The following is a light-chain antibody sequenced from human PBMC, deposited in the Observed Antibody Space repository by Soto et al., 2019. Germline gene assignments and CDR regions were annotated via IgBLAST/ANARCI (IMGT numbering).Light chain of an antibody. CDR2: GAS. J-gene: IGLJ1*01. CDR3: SSFTSSYFYV. V-gene: IGLV2-14*01. Sequence: QSALTQPASVSGSPGQSIAISCTGSGSDVGGYNYVSWYQQHPGKAPKLIIYGASHRPSGVSTRFSASRSAYTASLTISGLQAEDEADYYCSSFTSSYFYVFGPGTKVTVL. CDR1: GSDVGGYNY.